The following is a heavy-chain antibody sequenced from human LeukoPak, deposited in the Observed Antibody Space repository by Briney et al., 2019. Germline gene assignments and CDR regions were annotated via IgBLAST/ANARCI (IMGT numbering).Heavy chain of an antibody. CDR3: AKDLAARPSYYYYGMDV. CDR2: ISGSGGST. Sequence: GGSLRLSCAASGFTFSSYAVGWVRQAPGKGLEWVSAISGSGGSTYYADSVKGRFTISRDNSKNTLYLQMNSLRAEDTAVYYCAKDLAARPSYYYYGMDVWGQGTTVTVSS. J-gene: IGHJ6*02. D-gene: IGHD6-6*01. CDR1: GFTFSSYA. V-gene: IGHV3-23*01.